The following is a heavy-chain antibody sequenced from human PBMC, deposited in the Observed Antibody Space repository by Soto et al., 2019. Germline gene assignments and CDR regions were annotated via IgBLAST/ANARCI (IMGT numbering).Heavy chain of an antibody. CDR1: GFTFSSYW. CDR2: IKQDESEK. Sequence: EAQLVESGGGLVQPGESLRLSCAASGFTFSSYWMSWVRQAPGKGLEWVANIKQDESEKYYVDSVRGRFTISRDNAKDSLYLEMNSLRAEDPAVYYCVGGGLNWNYPHGSWGQGTLVTVPS. CDR3: VGGGLNWNYPHGS. J-gene: IGHJ4*02. D-gene: IGHD1-7*01. V-gene: IGHV3-7*04.